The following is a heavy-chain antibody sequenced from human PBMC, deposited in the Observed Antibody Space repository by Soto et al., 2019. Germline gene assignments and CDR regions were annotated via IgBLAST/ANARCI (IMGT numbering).Heavy chain of an antibody. Sequence: SETLSLTCTVSGGSISSYYWSWIRQPPGKGLEWIGYIYYSGSTNYNPSLKSRVTISVDTSKNQFSLKLSSVTAADAAVYYCARGSTIFGDRLLGWFGPWGQGTLVTVSS. V-gene: IGHV4-59*01. D-gene: IGHD3-3*01. CDR2: IYYSGST. CDR1: GGSISSYY. J-gene: IGHJ5*02. CDR3: ARGSTIFGDRLLGWFGP.